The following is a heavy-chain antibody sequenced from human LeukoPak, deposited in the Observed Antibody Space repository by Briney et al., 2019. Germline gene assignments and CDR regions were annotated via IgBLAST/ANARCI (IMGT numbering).Heavy chain of an antibody. J-gene: IGHJ5*02. CDR1: GYTFTNYW. D-gene: IGHD6-13*01. Sequence: GESLKISCKASGYTFTNYWIGWVRQLPGKGLEWMGTICPGDSDTRYSPSFQGQVTISADKSISTAYLQWSSLRASDTAIYYCARRPASVGGGFDPWGQGTLVTVSS. CDR2: ICPGDSDT. V-gene: IGHV5-51*01. CDR3: ARRPASVGGGFDP.